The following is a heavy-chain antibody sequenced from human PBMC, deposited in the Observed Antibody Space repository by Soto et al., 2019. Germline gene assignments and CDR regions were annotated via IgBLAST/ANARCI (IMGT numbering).Heavy chain of an antibody. J-gene: IGHJ5*02. CDR3: ARGGDDYGDSRGWFDP. D-gene: IGHD4-17*01. CDR1: GGSISSGDYY. CDR2: IYYSGST. V-gene: IGHV4-30-4*01. Sequence: SETLSLTCTVSGGSISSGDYYWSWIRQPPGKGLEWIGYIYYSGSTYYNPSLKSRVTISVDTSKNQFSLKLSSVTAADTAVYYCARGGDDYGDSRGWFDPWGQGTLVTVS.